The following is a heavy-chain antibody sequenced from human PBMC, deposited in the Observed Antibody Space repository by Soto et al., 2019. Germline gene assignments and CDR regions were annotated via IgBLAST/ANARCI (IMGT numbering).Heavy chain of an antibody. Sequence: SVKVSCKASVGTFSSYAISWVRQAPGQGLEWMGGIIPIFGTANYAQKFQGRVTITADESTSTAYMELSSLRSEDTAVYYCARARVAARPYYYYYGMDVWGQGTTVTVSS. J-gene: IGHJ6*02. CDR3: ARARVAARPYYYYYGMDV. D-gene: IGHD6-6*01. CDR2: IIPIFGTA. V-gene: IGHV1-69*13. CDR1: VGTFSSYA.